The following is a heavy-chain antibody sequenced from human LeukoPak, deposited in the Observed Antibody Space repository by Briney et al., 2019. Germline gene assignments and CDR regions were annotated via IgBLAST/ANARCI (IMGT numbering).Heavy chain of an antibody. V-gene: IGHV1-46*01. Sequence: ASVKVSCKASGYTFTSYYMHWVRQAPGQGLEWMGIINPSGGSTSYAQKFQGRVTMTRDTSTSTVYMGLSSLRSEDTAVYYCARDYAGGLFSRYGMDVWGQGTTVTVSS. J-gene: IGHJ6*02. CDR3: ARDYAGGLFSRYGMDV. CDR1: GYTFTSYY. CDR2: INPSGGST. D-gene: IGHD2-21*01.